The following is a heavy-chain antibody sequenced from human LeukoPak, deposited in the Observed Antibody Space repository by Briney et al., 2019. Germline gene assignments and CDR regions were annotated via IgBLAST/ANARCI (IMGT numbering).Heavy chain of an antibody. CDR2: IYYSGST. J-gene: IGHJ6*03. CDR3: ARANRDYDFWSGAPYYYYMDV. D-gene: IGHD3-3*01. V-gene: IGHV4-39*07. Sequence: SETLSLTCTVSGGSISSSSYYWGWIRQPPGKGLEWIGSIYYSGSTYYNPSLKSRVTISVDTSKNQFSLKLSSVTAADTAVYYCARANRDYDFWSGAPYYYYMDVWGKGTTVTVSS. CDR1: GGSISSSSYY.